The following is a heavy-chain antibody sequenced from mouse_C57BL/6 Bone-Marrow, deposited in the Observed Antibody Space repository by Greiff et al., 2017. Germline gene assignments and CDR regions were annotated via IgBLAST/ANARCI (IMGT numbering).Heavy chain of an antibody. V-gene: IGHV1-5*01. Sequence: EVQLQQSGPVLARPGASVKMSCKTSGYTFTSYWMHWVKQRPGQGLEWIGAIYPGNSDTSYNQKFKGKAKLTAVTSASTAYMELSSLTNEDSAVYYCTRDYGSSPHWYFDVWGTGTTVTVSS. CDR2: IYPGNSDT. CDR3: TRDYGSSPHWYFDV. J-gene: IGHJ1*03. D-gene: IGHD1-1*01. CDR1: GYTFTSYW.